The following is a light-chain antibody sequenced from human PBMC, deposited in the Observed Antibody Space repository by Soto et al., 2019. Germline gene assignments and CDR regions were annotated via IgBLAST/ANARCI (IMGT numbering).Light chain of an antibody. CDR3: QQYDDWLRLT. J-gene: IGKJ4*01. CDR1: QNIGTS. Sequence: EIALTQSLDTLSLCPGDRATLSCLAGQNIGTSLVWSQQKPGQSPRLLIYGAFNRATGIPARFSGSGSGTEFNLTISSLQSEDFAVYFCQQYDDWLRLTFGGGTKVDI. V-gene: IGKV3D-15*01. CDR2: GAF.